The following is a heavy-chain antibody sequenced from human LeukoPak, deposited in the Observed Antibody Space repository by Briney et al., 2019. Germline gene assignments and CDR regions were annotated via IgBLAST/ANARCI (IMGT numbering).Heavy chain of an antibody. CDR1: GGSISSYY. J-gene: IGHJ3*02. D-gene: IGHD3-10*01. V-gene: IGHV4-59*12. Sequence: PSETLSLTCTVSGGSISSYYWSWIRQPPGKGLERIGYIYYSGSTNYNPSLKSRVTISVDTSKNQFSLKLSSVTAADTAVYYCSRDRQEELWFGDAFDIWGQGTMVTVSS. CDR2: IYYSGST. CDR3: SRDRQEELWFGDAFDI.